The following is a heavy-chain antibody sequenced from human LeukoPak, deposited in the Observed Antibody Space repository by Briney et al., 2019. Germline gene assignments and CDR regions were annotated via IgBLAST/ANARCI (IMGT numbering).Heavy chain of an antibody. J-gene: IGHJ6*03. CDR2: IYTSGST. CDR3: AREEVAGISWGPYMDV. V-gene: IGHV4-61*02. Sequence: SQTLSLTCTVSGDSISSGDYYWSWIRQPAGKGLEWIGRIYTSGSTNYNPSLKSRVTISVDTSKNQFSLKLSSVTAADTAVYYCAREEVAGISWGPYMDVWGKGTTVTISS. D-gene: IGHD6-19*01. CDR1: GDSISSGDYY.